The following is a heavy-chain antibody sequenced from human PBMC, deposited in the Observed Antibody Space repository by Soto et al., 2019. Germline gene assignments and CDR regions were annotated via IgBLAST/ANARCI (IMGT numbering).Heavy chain of an antibody. CDR3: AKDVPTYYYGSGPL. D-gene: IGHD3-10*01. V-gene: IGHV3-23*01. CDR2: ISGSGGST. Sequence: GRSLTLSCAASGFAFRNYAMSWVGQAPGKGLEWVSAISGSGGSTYYADSVKGRFTISRDNSKNTLYLQMNSLRAEDTAVYYCAKDVPTYYYGSGPLWGQGTMVTVSS. CDR1: GFAFRNYA. J-gene: IGHJ3*01.